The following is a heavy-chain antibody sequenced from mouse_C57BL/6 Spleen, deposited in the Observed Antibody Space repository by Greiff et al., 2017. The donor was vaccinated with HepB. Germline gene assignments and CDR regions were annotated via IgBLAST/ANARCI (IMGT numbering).Heavy chain of an antibody. CDR3: ARYSNYEGGYYFDY. J-gene: IGHJ2*01. Sequence: EVQLVESGPELVKPGASVKISCKASGYSFTDYNMNWVKQSNGKSLEWIGVINPNYGTTSYNQKFKGKATLTVDQSSSTAYMQLNSLTSEDSAVYYCARYSNYEGGYYFDYWGQGTTLTVSS. V-gene: IGHV1-39*01. CDR2: INPNYGTT. D-gene: IGHD2-5*01. CDR1: GYSFTDYN.